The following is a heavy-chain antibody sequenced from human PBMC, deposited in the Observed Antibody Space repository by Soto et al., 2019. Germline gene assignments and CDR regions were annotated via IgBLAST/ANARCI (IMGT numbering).Heavy chain of an antibody. CDR3: ARDPRGRGGE. J-gene: IGHJ4*02. CDR1: GFTVSSNY. CDR2: IYSGGPA. Sequence: EVQLVESGGGLIQPGGSLRLSCAASGFTVSSNYMSWVRQAPGKGLEWLSVIYSGGPAYYADSVKGRFTISRDNSKNTLYLQMNRLRAEATAVYYCARDPRGRGGEWGQGTLVTVSS. D-gene: IGHD1-26*01. V-gene: IGHV3-53*01.